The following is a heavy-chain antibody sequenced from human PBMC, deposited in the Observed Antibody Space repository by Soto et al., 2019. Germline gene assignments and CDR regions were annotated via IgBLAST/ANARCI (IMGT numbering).Heavy chain of an antibody. CDR3: TRHTTIAVAGHYYYGMDV. V-gene: IGHV3-73*01. D-gene: IGHD6-19*01. J-gene: IGHJ6*02. CDR2: IRSKANSYAT. Sequence: GGSLRLSCAASGFTFIGSAMHWVRQASGKGLEWVGRIRSKANSYATAYAASVKGRFTISRDDSKNTAYLQMNSLKTEDTAVYYCTRHTTIAVAGHYYYGMDVWGQGTTVTVSS. CDR1: GFTFIGSA.